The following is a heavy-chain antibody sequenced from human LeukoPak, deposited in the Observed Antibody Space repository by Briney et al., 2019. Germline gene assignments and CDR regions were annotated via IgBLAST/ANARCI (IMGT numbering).Heavy chain of an antibody. CDR2: IIPIFGTA. D-gene: IGHD3-22*01. Sequence: GASVKVSCKASGYTFTGYYMHWVRQAPGQGLEWMGGIIPIFGTANYAQKFQGRVTITADKSTSTAYMELSSLRSEDTAVYYCASNYYYDSSLMNYYYMDVWGKGTTVTVSS. CDR1: GYTFTGYY. CDR3: ASNYYYDSSLMNYYYMDV. V-gene: IGHV1-69*06. J-gene: IGHJ6*03.